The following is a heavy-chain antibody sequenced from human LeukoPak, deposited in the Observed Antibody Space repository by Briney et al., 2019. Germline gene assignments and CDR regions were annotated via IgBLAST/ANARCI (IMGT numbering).Heavy chain of an antibody. CDR1: GFTFSSYA. Sequence: GGSLRLSCSASGFTFSSYAMHWVRQAPGKGLEWVAVISYDGSNKYYADSVKGRFTISRDNSKNTLYLQMNSLRAEDTAVYYCARDLLGYCSSTSCYSYYYYGMDVWGQGTTVTVPS. CDR2: ISYDGSNK. V-gene: IGHV3-30-3*01. J-gene: IGHJ6*02. CDR3: ARDLLGYCSSTSCYSYYYYGMDV. D-gene: IGHD2-2*02.